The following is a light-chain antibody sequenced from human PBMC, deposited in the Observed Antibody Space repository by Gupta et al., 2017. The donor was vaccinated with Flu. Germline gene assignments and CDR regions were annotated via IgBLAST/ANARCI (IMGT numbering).Light chain of an antibody. Sequence: QSVLTQPLSVSRAPGHRVTSSCTGSSSNIGASLGVHWYQQLPGTTPKLLIYENNDRPSGVPDRFSGSRSGTSASLAITGLQAEDEADYYCQSYDSSLTAWLFGGGTKLTVL. CDR3: QSYDSSLTAWL. J-gene: IGLJ3*02. V-gene: IGLV1-40*01. CDR2: ENN. CDR1: SSNIGASLG.